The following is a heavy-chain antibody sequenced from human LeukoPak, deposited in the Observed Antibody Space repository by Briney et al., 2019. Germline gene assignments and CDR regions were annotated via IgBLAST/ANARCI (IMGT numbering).Heavy chain of an antibody. V-gene: IGHV3-23*01. CDR2: ISGSGGST. CDR3: AKRGVVIRVILVGSHQEASYFDS. CDR1: GFTFSSYA. J-gene: IGHJ4*02. D-gene: IGHD3-22*01. Sequence: GGSLRLSCAASGFTFSSYAMNWVRQAPGKGLEWVAGISGSGGSTNYADSVKGRFTISRDNPKNTLYLHMNSLRPEDTAVYFCAKRGVVIRVILVGSHQEASYFDSWGQGALVTVSS.